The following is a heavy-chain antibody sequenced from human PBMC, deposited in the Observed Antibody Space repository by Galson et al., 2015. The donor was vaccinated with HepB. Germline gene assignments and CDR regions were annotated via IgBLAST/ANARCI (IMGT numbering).Heavy chain of an antibody. CDR3: AKVDGSGSYPWLDY. Sequence: SLRLSCAASGFTFSGYALSWVRQAPGEGLEWVSTISVIGVRTHYADSVKGRFTISRDNSKDTLYLQMNSLRAEDTAIYYCAKVDGSGSYPWLDYWGRGTLVTVSS. D-gene: IGHD3-10*01. CDR2: ISVIGVRT. V-gene: IGHV3-23*01. J-gene: IGHJ4*02. CDR1: GFTFSGYA.